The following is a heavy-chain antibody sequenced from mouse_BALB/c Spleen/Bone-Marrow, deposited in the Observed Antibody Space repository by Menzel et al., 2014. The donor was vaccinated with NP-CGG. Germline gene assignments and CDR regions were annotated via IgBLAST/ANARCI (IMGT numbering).Heavy chain of an antibody. D-gene: IGHD2-4*01. V-gene: IGHV5-6-3*01. CDR3: ARDYDYDY. CDR2: INSNGGST. J-gene: IGHJ2*01. CDR1: GFTFSSYG. Sequence: EVKVVESGGGLVQPGGSLKLSCAASGFTFSSYGMSWVRRTPDKRLELVATINSNGGSTYYPDSVKGRFTISKDNAKNTLYLQMSSLKSEDTAMYYCARDYDYDYWGQGTTLTVSS.